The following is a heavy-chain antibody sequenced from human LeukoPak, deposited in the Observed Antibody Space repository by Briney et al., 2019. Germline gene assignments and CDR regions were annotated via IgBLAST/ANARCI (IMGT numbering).Heavy chain of an antibody. Sequence: GGSLRLSCSVSGFPFSSYAMHWVRQATGKGLEYVSAISSNGGRTYYADSVKGRFTISRDNSKNTLCLQMSNLRPEDTAVYYCVKGIDVVTARAFDYWGQGTLVTVSS. CDR3: VKGIDVVTARAFDY. V-gene: IGHV3-64D*06. D-gene: IGHD2-21*02. CDR2: ISSNGGRT. J-gene: IGHJ4*02. CDR1: GFPFSSYA.